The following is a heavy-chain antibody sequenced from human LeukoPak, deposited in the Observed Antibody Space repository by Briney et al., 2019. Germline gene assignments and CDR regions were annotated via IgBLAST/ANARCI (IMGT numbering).Heavy chain of an antibody. J-gene: IGHJ4*02. CDR2: IIPIFGTA. V-gene: IGHV1-69*13. D-gene: IGHD3-22*01. Sequence: SVKVSCKASGGTFSSYAISWVRQAPGQGLEWMGGIIPIFGTANYAQKFQGRVTITADESTSTAYMELSGLRSDDTAVYYCAREAADGSGYYYLFDYWGQGTLVTVSS. CDR3: AREAADGSGYYYLFDY. CDR1: GGTFSSYA.